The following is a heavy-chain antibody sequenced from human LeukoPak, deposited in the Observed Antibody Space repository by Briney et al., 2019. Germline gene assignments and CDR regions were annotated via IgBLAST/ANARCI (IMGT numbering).Heavy chain of an antibody. CDR2: IYYSGST. J-gene: IGHJ3*02. CDR3: AREGGYCSSTSCYWGRAFDI. Sequence: PSETLSLTCTVSGGSISSYYWSWIRQPPGKGLEWIGYIYYSGSTYYNPSLKSRVTISVDTSKNQFSLKLSSVAAADTAVYYCAREGGYCSSTSCYWGRAFDIWGQGTMVTVSS. D-gene: IGHD2-2*01. V-gene: IGHV4-59*01. CDR1: GGSISSYY.